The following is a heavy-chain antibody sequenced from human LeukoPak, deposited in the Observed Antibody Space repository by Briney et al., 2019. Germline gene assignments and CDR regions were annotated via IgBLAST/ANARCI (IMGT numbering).Heavy chain of an antibody. V-gene: IGHV3-48*01. CDR2: ISSSSSTI. Sequence: GGSLRLSCAASGFTFSSYSMNWVRQAPGKGLEWVSYISSSSSTIYYADSVKGRFTISRDNAKNSLYLQMNSLRAEDTAVYYCAKNLGPQQLVSDDAFDIWGQGTMVTVSS. J-gene: IGHJ3*02. D-gene: IGHD6-13*01. CDR3: AKNLGPQQLVSDDAFDI. CDR1: GFTFSSYS.